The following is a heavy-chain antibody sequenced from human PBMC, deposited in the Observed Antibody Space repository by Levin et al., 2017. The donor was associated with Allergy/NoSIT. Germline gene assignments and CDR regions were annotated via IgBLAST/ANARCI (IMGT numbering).Heavy chain of an antibody. D-gene: IGHD6-13*01. Sequence: SGPTLVKPTQTLTLTCTFSGFSLSTSGVGVGWIRQPPGKALEWLALIYWDDDKHYSPSLKSGLTITKDTSKNQVVLTMTNMDPVDTATYYCAHTLTLPAAGTAHYYYYGMDGWGQGTTVTVSS. CDR3: AHTLTLPAAGTAHYYYYGMDG. V-gene: IGHV2-5*02. J-gene: IGHJ6*02. CDR1: GFSLSTSGVG. CDR2: IYWDDDK.